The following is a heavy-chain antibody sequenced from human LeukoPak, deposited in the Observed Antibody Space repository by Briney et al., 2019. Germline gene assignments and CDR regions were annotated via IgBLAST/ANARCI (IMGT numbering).Heavy chain of an antibody. V-gene: IGHV3-74*01. D-gene: IGHD1-14*01. Sequence: PGGSLRLSCAASGFTFSSYWMHWVRQAPGKGLAWVSRINSDGSSTSYADSVKGRFTISRDNAKNTLYLQMNSLRAEDTAVYYCARDLPGYFDYWGQGTLVTVSS. CDR2: INSDGSST. CDR1: GFTFSSYW. CDR3: ARDLPGYFDY. J-gene: IGHJ4*02.